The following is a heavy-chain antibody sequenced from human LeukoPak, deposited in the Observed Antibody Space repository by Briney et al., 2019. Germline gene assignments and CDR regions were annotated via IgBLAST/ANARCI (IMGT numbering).Heavy chain of an antibody. D-gene: IGHD2-2*01. CDR2: IYYSGST. V-gene: IGHV4-39*07. CDR3: ARLYCSSTSCYRNDAFDI. Sequence: SETLSLTCTVSGGSISSSSYYWGWIRQPPGKGLEWIGSIYYSGSTYYNPSLKSRVTISVDTSKNQFSLKLSSVTAADTAVYYCARLYCSSTSCYRNDAFDIWGQGTMVTVSS. J-gene: IGHJ3*02. CDR1: GGSISSSSYY.